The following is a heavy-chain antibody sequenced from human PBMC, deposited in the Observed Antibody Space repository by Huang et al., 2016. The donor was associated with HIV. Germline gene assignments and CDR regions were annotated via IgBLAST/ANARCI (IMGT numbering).Heavy chain of an antibody. J-gene: IGHJ3*01. D-gene: IGHD6-13*01. V-gene: IGHV3-30*02. Sequence: QVRLVESGGGVVQPGASLTLSCSASGFPFSAYGMDWVRQAPGKGLEWVSFIRYDGNHDYLIGSVKGRFTISRDNSNNTLYLRMNSLRPEDTAVYYGVKERGSSRARSSFDFWGQGTSVIVSS. CDR1: GFPFSAYG. CDR3: VKERGSSRARSSFDF. CDR2: IRYDGNHD.